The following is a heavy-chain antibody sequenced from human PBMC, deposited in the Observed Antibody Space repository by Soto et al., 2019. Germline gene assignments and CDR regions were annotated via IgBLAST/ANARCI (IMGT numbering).Heavy chain of an antibody. Sequence: PSETLSLTCAISGASISTRGFTWSWIRQPPGKGLEWIGYIYPSGATYYNPSLKSRVTISLETSKNRFSLNVNSATAADTAVYYCARAVFSSILYIDLWGQGITVTVS. D-gene: IGHD3-10*01. V-gene: IGHV4-30-2*01. CDR2: IYPSGAT. CDR3: ARAVFSSILYIDL. J-gene: IGHJ6*03. CDR1: GASISTRGFT.